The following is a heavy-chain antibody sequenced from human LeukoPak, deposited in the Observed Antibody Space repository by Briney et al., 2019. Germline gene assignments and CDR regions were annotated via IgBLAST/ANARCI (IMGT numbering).Heavy chain of an antibody. D-gene: IGHD1-26*01. CDR3: ARQTRSGSYPLDY. Sequence: PSETLSLTCAVYGGSFSGYYWSWIRQPPGKGLEWIGYIYTSGSTNHNPSLKSRVTISVDTSKNQFSLKLSSVTAADTAVYYCARQTRSGSYPLDYWGQGTLVTVSS. CDR1: GGSFSGYY. V-gene: IGHV4-4*09. CDR2: IYTSGST. J-gene: IGHJ4*02.